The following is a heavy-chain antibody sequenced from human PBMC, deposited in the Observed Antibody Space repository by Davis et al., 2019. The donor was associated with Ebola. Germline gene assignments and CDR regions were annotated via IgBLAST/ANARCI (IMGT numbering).Heavy chain of an antibody. J-gene: IGHJ4*02. Sequence: PGGSLRLSCAASEFTFSDYYMSWIRQAPGKGLEWLSYISSSGDSIDYADSVQGRFTISRDNAKNSLYLQMNSLRAEDTAVYYCATLVALRFPDQWGQGTLVIVSS. V-gene: IGHV3-11*04. CDR2: ISSSGDSI. CDR3: ATLVALRFPDQ. D-gene: IGHD3-3*01. CDR1: EFTFSDYY.